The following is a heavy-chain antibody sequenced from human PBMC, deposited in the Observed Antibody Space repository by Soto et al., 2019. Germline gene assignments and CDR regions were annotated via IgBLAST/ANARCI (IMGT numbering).Heavy chain of an antibody. D-gene: IGHD3-3*01. CDR2: ISNSGRST. Sequence: LILSCAASGLTFSSYSMSWVRQAPGKGLEWVSHISNSGRSTKYADSVKGRFTISRDNSKNTLYLQMNSLRAEDTAIYYCAKDALAYYDFWSWGQGTLVTVSS. J-gene: IGHJ4*02. V-gene: IGHV3-23*01. CDR1: GLTFSSYS. CDR3: AKDALAYYDFWS.